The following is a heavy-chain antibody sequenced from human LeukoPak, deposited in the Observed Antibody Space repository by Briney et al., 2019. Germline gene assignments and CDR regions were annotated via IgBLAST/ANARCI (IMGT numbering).Heavy chain of an antibody. CDR3: ARRNGIAADRGPQPFDY. D-gene: IGHD6-13*01. CDR1: GGSFSGYY. V-gene: IGHV4-39*01. CDR2: IYYSGST. Sequence: SETLSLTCAVYGGSFSGYYWGWIRQPPGKGLEWIGSIYYSGSTYYSPSLKSRVTISVDTSKNQFSLKLSSVTAADTAVYYCARRNGIAADRGPQPFDYWGQGTLVTVSS. J-gene: IGHJ4*02.